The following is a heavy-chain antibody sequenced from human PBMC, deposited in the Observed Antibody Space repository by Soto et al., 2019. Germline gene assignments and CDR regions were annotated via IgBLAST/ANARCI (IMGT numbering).Heavy chain of an antibody. V-gene: IGHV1-24*01. J-gene: IGHJ4*02. CDR3: ARGLVPYFDY. D-gene: IGHD2-2*01. CDR2: IDPGDGET. CDR1: GYTLTELS. Sequence: ASVKVSCKVSGYTLTELSMHWVRQAPGKGLEWMGVIDPGDGETSYAQKFQGRVTMTRDTSTSTVYMELSSLRSEDTAVYYCARGLVPYFDYWGQGTLVTVSS.